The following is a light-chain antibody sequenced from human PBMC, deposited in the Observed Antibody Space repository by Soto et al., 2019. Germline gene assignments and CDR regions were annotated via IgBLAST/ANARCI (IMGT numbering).Light chain of an antibody. CDR3: QVWDSSTDNQV. CDR2: ENS. J-gene: IGLJ1*01. CDR1: NIGSKS. V-gene: IGLV3-21*02. Sequence: SYELAQPPSVSVAPGQPARITCGGSNIGSKSVHWYHQKPGQAPVLVVYENSERPSGITERFSGSNSGNTATLTISRVEAGDEAEFYCQVWDSSTDNQVFGTGTKVTLL.